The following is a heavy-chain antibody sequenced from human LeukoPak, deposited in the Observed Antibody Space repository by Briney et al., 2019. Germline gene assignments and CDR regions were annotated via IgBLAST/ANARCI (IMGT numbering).Heavy chain of an antibody. V-gene: IGHV4-59*01. CDR1: GGSISSGY. J-gene: IGHJ4*02. D-gene: IGHD5-24*01. Sequence: SETLSVTCTVSGGSISSGYWSWIRQPLGKGLEWIGYIYYTGSTNYNPSLKSRVTISVDTSKTQFSLKLSSVTAADTAVYYCARRRDGYNFFDFWGQGTLVTVSS. CDR3: ARRRDGYNFFDF. CDR2: IYYTGST.